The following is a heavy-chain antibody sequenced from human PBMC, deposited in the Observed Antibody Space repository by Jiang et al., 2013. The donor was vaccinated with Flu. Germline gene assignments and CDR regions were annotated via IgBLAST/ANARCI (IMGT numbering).Heavy chain of an antibody. Sequence: SSYAISWVRQAPGQGTLSGWEGSIPSVDVIQYAQNFQDRVTISADKSTGASYMEVTSLRGEDTAVYYCAKETIEMPTTELVFNYNAMDVWGKGTTVTVSS. D-gene: IGHD5-24*01. J-gene: IGHJ6*04. CDR3: AKETIEMPTTELVFNYNAMDV. CDR1: SSYA. CDR2: SIPSVDVI. V-gene: IGHV1-69*04.